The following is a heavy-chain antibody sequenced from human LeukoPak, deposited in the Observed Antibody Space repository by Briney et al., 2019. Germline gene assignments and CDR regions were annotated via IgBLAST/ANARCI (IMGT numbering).Heavy chain of an antibody. Sequence: SETLSLTCTVSGGSISSGGYYWSWIRQHPGKGLEWIGYIYYSGSTYYNPSLKSRVTISVDTSKNQFSLKLSSVTAADTAVYYCARAGGFFSPFGYWGQGTLVTVSS. J-gene: IGHJ4*02. V-gene: IGHV4-31*03. D-gene: IGHD3-3*01. CDR1: GGSISSGGYY. CDR2: IYYSGST. CDR3: ARAGGFFSPFGY.